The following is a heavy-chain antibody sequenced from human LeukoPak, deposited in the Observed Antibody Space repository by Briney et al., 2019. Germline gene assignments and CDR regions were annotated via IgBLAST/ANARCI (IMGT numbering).Heavy chain of an antibody. D-gene: IGHD2-15*01. CDR2: IKSKTDGGTT. V-gene: IGHV3-15*01. J-gene: IGHJ3*02. CDR1: GFTLSNAW. CDR3: VGYCSGGNCPNAFDI. Sequence: GGSLRLSCAASGFTLSNAWMSWVRQAPGNGLNWLGRIKSKTDGGTTDYAAPVKGRFTISRDDSKNTLYLQMNSLKTEDTAVYYCVGYCSGGNCPNAFDIWGQGTMVTVSS.